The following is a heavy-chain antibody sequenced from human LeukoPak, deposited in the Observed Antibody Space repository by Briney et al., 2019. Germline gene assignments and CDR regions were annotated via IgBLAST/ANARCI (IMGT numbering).Heavy chain of an antibody. J-gene: IGHJ4*02. CDR3: ARGGLWGGVFDY. CDR1: GGSFSGYY. Sequence: SETLSLTCAVYGGSFSGYYWSWIPQPPGKGLEWIGEINHSGSTNYNPSLKSRVTISVDTSKNQFSLKLSSVTAADTAVYYCARGGLWGGVFDYWGQGTLVTVSS. CDR2: INHSGST. V-gene: IGHV4-34*01. D-gene: IGHD3-10*01.